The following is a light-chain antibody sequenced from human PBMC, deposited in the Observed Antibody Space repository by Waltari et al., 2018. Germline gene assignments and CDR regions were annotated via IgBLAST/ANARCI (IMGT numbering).Light chain of an antibody. CDR2: DVS. V-gene: IGKV3-15*01. CDR3: QQYNTWPGT. Sequence: EIVLTQSPVALSVSPGERATLSCRASQSVRSSLAWYQQRPGQTPRLVTSDVSTRATGIPARFSGSGSGTEFTLTISSLQSEDFAVYYCQQYNTWPGTFGQGTKLEIK. J-gene: IGKJ2*01. CDR1: QSVRSS.